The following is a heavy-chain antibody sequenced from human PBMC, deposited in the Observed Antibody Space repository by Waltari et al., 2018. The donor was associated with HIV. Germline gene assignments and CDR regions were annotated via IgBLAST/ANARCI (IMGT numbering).Heavy chain of an antibody. CDR1: GFTFSSYS. CDR3: AKEVVALPHYYYYGLDV. Sequence: EVQLVESGGGLVQPGGSLRLSWAASGFTFSSYSMNWVRQAPGKGLEWVSYISSTSNTIYYADSVKGRFTVSRDNAKNSLSLQMNSLRAEDTAVYFCAKEVVALPHYYYYGLDVWGQGTTVTVSS. CDR2: ISSTSNTI. V-gene: IGHV3-48*04. D-gene: IGHD2-15*01. J-gene: IGHJ6*02.